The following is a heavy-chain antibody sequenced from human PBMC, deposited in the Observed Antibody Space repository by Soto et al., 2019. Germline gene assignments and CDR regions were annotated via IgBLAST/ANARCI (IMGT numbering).Heavy chain of an antibody. D-gene: IGHD2-2*01. J-gene: IGHJ6*02. CDR3: ARSQGSSTSLEIYYYYYYGMDV. V-gene: IGHV1-69*01. CDR2: IIPISGTA. CDR1: GGTFSSYA. Sequence: QVQLVQSGAEVKKPGSSVKVSCKASGGTFSSYAISWLRQDPGQGLEWMGGIIPISGTANYAQKFKGRVTITADESTSTAYMELSSLRSEDTAVYYCARSQGSSTSLEIYYYYYYGMDVWGPGTTVTVSS.